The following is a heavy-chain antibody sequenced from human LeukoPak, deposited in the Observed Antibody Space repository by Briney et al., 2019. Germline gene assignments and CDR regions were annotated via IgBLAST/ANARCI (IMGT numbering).Heavy chain of an antibody. D-gene: IGHD2-2*01. Sequence: SETLSLTCTVSGGSISSYYWSWLRQPPGKGLKWIGYIYYSGSTNYKPSLKSRVTMSVDTSKNQFSLRLSSVTAADTAVYYCARSVVVPAPLDYWGQGTLVTVSS. V-gene: IGHV4-59*08. CDR1: GGSISSYY. J-gene: IGHJ4*02. CDR2: IYYSGST. CDR3: ARSVVVPAPLDY.